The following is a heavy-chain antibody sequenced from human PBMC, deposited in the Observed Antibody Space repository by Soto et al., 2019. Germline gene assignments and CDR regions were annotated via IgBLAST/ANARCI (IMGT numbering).Heavy chain of an antibody. Sequence: SVKVSCKASGGTFSSYAISWVRQAPGQGLEWMGGIIPIFGTANYAQKFQGRVTITADESTSTAYMELSSLRSDDTAVYYCARDRPSYCSGGSCYHEGGMDVWGQGTTVTV. D-gene: IGHD2-15*01. CDR2: IIPIFGTA. CDR3: ARDRPSYCSGGSCYHEGGMDV. CDR1: GGTFSSYA. J-gene: IGHJ6*02. V-gene: IGHV1-69*13.